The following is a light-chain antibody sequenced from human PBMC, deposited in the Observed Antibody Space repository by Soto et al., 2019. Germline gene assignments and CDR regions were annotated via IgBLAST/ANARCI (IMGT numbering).Light chain of an antibody. Sequence: EIVLTQSPATLSLSPGERATLSCRASQSVSSYLAWYQQKPGQAPRLLIYDASNRSTGIPARFSGSGSGTDFTLTISILEPDDLAVYYCQQRSDWPLTFGGGTKVAIK. V-gene: IGKV3-11*01. CDR1: QSVSSY. J-gene: IGKJ4*01. CDR2: DAS. CDR3: QQRSDWPLT.